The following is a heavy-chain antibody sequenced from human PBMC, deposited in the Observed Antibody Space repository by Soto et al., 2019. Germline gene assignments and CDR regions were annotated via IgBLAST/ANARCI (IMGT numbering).Heavy chain of an antibody. Sequence: QVQLVQSGAEVKKPGSSVKVSCKASGGTFSSYTISWVRQAPGQGLEWMGRIIPILGIANYAQKFQGRVTITADKSTSTSDMVLSSLRSEETAVYYCARDQLGYCSGGSCYSDYYYDGMDVWGQGTTVTVSS. D-gene: IGHD2-15*01. CDR2: IIPILGIA. CDR1: GGTFSSYT. J-gene: IGHJ6*02. V-gene: IGHV1-69*08. CDR3: ARDQLGYCSGGSCYSDYYYDGMDV.